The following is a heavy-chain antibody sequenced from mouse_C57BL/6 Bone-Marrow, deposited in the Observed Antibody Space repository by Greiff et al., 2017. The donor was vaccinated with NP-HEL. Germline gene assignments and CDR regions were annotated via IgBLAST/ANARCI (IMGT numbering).Heavy chain of an antibody. D-gene: IGHD5-1*01. CDR3: ARVPPPSGYFDY. CDR2: ISDGGSYT. Sequence: DVKLVESGGGLVKPGGSLKLSCATSGFTFSSYAMSWVRQTPEKRLEWVATISDGGSYTYYPDNVKGRFTISRDNAKNNLYLQMSHLKSEDTAMYYCARVPPPSGYFDYWGQGTTLTVSS. J-gene: IGHJ2*01. V-gene: IGHV5-4*03. CDR1: GFTFSSYA.